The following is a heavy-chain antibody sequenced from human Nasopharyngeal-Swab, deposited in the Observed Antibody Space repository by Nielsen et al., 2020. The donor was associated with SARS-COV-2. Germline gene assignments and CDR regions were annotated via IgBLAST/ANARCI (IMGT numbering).Heavy chain of an antibody. CDR3: ARVRWGGYCSGGSCYPRRSYYFDY. J-gene: IGHJ4*02. V-gene: IGHV4-34*01. Sequence: SETLSLTCAVYGGSFSGYYWSWIRQPPGKGLEWIGEINHSGSTNYNPSLKSRVTISVDTSKNQFSLKLSSVTAADTAVYYCARVRWGGYCSGGSCYPRRSYYFDYWGQGTLVTASS. CDR2: INHSGST. CDR1: GGSFSGYY. D-gene: IGHD2-15*01.